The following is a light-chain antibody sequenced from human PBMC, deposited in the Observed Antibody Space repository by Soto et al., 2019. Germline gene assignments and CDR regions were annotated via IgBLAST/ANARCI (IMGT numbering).Light chain of an antibody. V-gene: IGLV1-44*01. CDR2: SNK. CDR1: SSNIGSNT. Sequence: QSVLTQPPSASGTPGQRVTISCSGSSSNIGSNTVNWYQQLPGTAPKLLIYSNKQRPSGVPDRFSGSKSGTSASLAISGLQSEDEADYHCAAWDDSLYGVVFGGGTKLTVL. J-gene: IGLJ2*01. CDR3: AAWDDSLYGVV.